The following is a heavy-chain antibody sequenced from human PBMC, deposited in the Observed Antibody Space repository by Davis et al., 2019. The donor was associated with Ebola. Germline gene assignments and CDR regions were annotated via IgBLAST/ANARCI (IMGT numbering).Heavy chain of an antibody. CDR1: GGSFSGYY. D-gene: IGHD6-6*01. CDR2: INHSGST. Sequence: SETLSLTCAVYGGSFSGYYWSWIRQPPGKGLEWIGEINHSGSTNYNPSLKSRDTISVDTSKNQFSLKLSSVTAADTAVYYCARHRGSSSNGWFDPWGQGTLVTVSS. V-gene: IGHV4-34*01. J-gene: IGHJ5*02. CDR3: ARHRGSSSNGWFDP.